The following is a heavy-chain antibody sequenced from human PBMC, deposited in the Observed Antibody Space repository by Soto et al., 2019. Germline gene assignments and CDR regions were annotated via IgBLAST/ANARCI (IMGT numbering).Heavy chain of an antibody. CDR1: GGTFSSYA. Sequence: VQLVQSGAEVKKPGSSVKVSCKASGGTFSSYAISWVRQAPGQGLEWMGGIIPIFGTANYAQKFQGRVAITADESTSTAYMELSSLRSEDTAVYYCARVAAMVSGKSHYYYGMDVWGQGTTVTVSS. CDR3: ARVAAMVSGKSHYYYGMDV. J-gene: IGHJ6*02. V-gene: IGHV1-69*01. D-gene: IGHD5-18*01. CDR2: IIPIFGTA.